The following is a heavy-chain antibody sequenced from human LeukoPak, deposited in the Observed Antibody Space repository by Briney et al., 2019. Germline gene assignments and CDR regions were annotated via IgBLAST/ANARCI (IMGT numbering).Heavy chain of an antibody. CDR3: ARVATDAFDI. J-gene: IGHJ3*02. V-gene: IGHV4-59*01. CDR2: IYYSGST. Sequence: SETLSPTCTVSGGSISSYYWSWIRQPPGKGLEWIGYIYYSGSTNYNPSLKSRVTISVDTSKNQFSLKLSSVTAADTAVYYCARVATDAFDIWGQGTMVTVSS. D-gene: IGHD5-12*01. CDR1: GGSISSYY.